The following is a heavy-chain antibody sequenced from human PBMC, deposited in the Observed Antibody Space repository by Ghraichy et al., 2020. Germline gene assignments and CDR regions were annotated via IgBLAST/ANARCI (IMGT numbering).Heavy chain of an antibody. CDR3: ARGTPFGIVVAGNWFDP. D-gene: IGHD3-22*01. J-gene: IGHJ5*02. CDR1: GFTFSSYS. Sequence: GESLNISCAASGFTFSSYSMNWVRQAPGKGLEWVSSISSSSYIYYADSVKGRFTISRDNAKNSLYLQMNSLRAEDTAVYYCARGTPFGIVVAGNWFDPWGQGTLVTVSS. V-gene: IGHV3-21*01. CDR2: ISSSSYI.